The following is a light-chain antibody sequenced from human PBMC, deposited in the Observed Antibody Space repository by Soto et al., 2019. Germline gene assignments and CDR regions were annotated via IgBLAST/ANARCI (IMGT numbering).Light chain of an antibody. J-gene: IGKJ4*01. CDR2: DAS. CDR3: QQRRNWLT. Sequence: IVLRQSPATLSLSPGERATLSCRASQSVRNFLAWYQQKPGQAPRLLIYDASNRATGIPARFSGSGSGTDFTLTISSLEPEDFAFYYCQQRRNWLTFGGGTKLEIK. CDR1: QSVRNF. V-gene: IGKV3-11*01.